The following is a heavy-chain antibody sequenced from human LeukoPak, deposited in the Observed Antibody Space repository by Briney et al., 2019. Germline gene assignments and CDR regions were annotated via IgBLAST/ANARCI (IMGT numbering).Heavy chain of an antibody. J-gene: IGHJ5*02. CDR3: AKIRVSGYDYAHWFDH. CDR1: GGSISSSSYY. D-gene: IGHD5-12*01. Sequence: KPSETLSLTCTVSGGSISSSSYYWGWIRQPPGKGLEWIGSIYYSGSTYYNPSLKSRVTISVDTSKNQFSLKLSSVTAADTAVYYCAKIRVSGYDYAHWFDHWGQGTLVTVSS. CDR2: IYYSGST. V-gene: IGHV4-39*01.